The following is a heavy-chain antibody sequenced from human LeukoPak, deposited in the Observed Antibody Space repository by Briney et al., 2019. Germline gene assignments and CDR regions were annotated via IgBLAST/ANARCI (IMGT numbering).Heavy chain of an antibody. D-gene: IGHD3-3*01. Sequence: GGSLRLSCAASGFTFSSYGMHWVRQAPGKGLEWVAVISYDGSNKYYADSVKGRFTISRDNSKNTLYLQMNSLRAEDTAVYYCAKARLRFNDYWGQGTLVTVSS. CDR2: ISYDGSNK. CDR3: AKARLRFNDY. CDR1: GFTFSSYG. J-gene: IGHJ4*02. V-gene: IGHV3-30*18.